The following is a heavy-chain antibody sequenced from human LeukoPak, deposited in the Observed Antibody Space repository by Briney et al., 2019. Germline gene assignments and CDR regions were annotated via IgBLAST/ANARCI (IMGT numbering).Heavy chain of an antibody. CDR3: VSQSYSGRYNFYFHY. D-gene: IGHD1-26*01. J-gene: IGHJ4*02. CDR2: ISGNGERT. V-gene: IGHV3-23*01. Sequence: PRGSLRLSSVTSGFITPTYAISWVCQAPGKGLEWVSIISGNGERTYYADSVKGRFTVSRDNSKNTLYLQMKSLRAEDTAVYYCVSQSYSGRYNFYFHYWGQGTPVVVSS. CDR1: GFITPTYA.